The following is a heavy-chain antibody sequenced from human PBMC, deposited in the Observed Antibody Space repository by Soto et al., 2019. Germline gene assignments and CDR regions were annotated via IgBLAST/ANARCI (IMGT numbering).Heavy chain of an antibody. V-gene: IGHV1-3*01. CDR3: ARGTSRVRSGYYPRTKSKNWFDP. J-gene: IGHJ5*02. CDR1: GYTFTSYA. Sequence: VKVSWKASGYTFTSYAMHWVRQAPGQLLEWMGGINAGNGNTKYSQKFKGKGTITADKSTSTAYMELSRLRSEDTAVYYCARGTSRVRSGYYPRTKSKNWFDPWGQRTLVTVSS. D-gene: IGHD3-3*01. CDR2: INAGNGNT.